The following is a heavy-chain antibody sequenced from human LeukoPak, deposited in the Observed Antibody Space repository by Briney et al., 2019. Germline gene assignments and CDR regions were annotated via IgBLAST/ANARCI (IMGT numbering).Heavy chain of an antibody. CDR3: ARCRDEFADYGFTS. CDR2: ISNSGST. D-gene: IGHD4-17*01. Sequence: SETLSLTCTVSSDSISSNYWSWIRQPPGKGLEWIGYISNSGSTKYNPSLKSRVTISVDTSKNLFSLKLTSMTAADTAVYYCARCRDEFADYGFTSWGPGTLVTVSS. CDR1: SDSISSNY. J-gene: IGHJ5*02. V-gene: IGHV4-59*01.